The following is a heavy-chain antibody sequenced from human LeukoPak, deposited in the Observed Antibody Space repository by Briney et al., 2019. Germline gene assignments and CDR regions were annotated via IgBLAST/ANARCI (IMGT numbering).Heavy chain of an antibody. J-gene: IGHJ3*02. CDR1: GESISGFC. Sequence: SETLSLTCTVSGESISGFCWNWIRQPPGKGLEWIGYIYYSGSTNYNPSLKSRVTISIDTSKNQFSLKLSSVTAADTAVYYCARHQWDTAFDIWGQGTKVTVSS. CDR3: ARHQWDTAFDI. CDR2: IYYSGST. D-gene: IGHD1-26*01. V-gene: IGHV4-59*08.